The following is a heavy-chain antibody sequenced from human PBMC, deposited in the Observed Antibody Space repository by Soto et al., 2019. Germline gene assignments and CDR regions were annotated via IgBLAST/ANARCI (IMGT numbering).Heavy chain of an antibody. V-gene: IGHV3-7*04. Sequence: EVQLVESGGGLVQPGGSLRLSCAASGFTFSSYWMSWVRQAPGKDLEWVANIAHDGSERYYVDSVKGRFTISRDNAKNSLYLQVNSLRAEDTAVYYCAREDHSTYTYWGQGTLVTVSS. CDR3: AREDHSTYTY. D-gene: IGHD4-4*01. CDR2: IAHDGSER. J-gene: IGHJ4*02. CDR1: GFTFSSYW.